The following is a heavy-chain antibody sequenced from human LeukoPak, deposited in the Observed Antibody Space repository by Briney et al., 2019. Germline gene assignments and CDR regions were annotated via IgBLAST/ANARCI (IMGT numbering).Heavy chain of an antibody. Sequence: PGGSLRLSCAASGFTLSSYSMNWVRQAPGKGLEWVSYIRSSSSTIFYEDSVKGRFTISRDNAKNSLYLQMNSLRDEDTALYYCARDGSMDGPDFDYWGQGALVTVSS. D-gene: IGHD3/OR15-3a*01. V-gene: IGHV3-48*02. CDR3: ARDGSMDGPDFDY. J-gene: IGHJ4*02. CDR2: IRSSSSTI. CDR1: GFTLSSYS.